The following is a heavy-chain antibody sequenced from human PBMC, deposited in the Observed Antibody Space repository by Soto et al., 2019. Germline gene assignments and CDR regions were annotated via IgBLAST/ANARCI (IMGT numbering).Heavy chain of an antibody. CDR3: ARGHSSSWLDALDI. Sequence: ASVKVSCKTSGYPFTSYAMHWVRQAPGQRLEWMGWINAGNGNTKYSQKFQGRVTITRDTSASTAYMELSSLRSEDMAVYYCARGHSSSWLDALDIWGQGTMVTVSS. D-gene: IGHD6-13*01. CDR2: INAGNGNT. J-gene: IGHJ3*02. CDR1: GYPFTSYA. V-gene: IGHV1-3*01.